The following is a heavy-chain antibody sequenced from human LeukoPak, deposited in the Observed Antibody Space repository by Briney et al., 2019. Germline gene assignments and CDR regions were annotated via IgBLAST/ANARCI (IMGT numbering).Heavy chain of an antibody. CDR3: AKDGCSGGSCFAYYYYMDV. CDR2: ISGSGGST. D-gene: IGHD2-15*01. CDR1: GGSISSSSYY. J-gene: IGHJ6*03. V-gene: IGHV3-23*01. Sequence: ETLSLTCTVSGGSISSSSYYWGWIRQPPGKGLEWVSAISGSGGSTYYADSVKGRFTISRDNSKNTLYLQMNSLRAEDTAVYYCAKDGCSGGSCFAYYYYMDVWGKGTTVTVSS.